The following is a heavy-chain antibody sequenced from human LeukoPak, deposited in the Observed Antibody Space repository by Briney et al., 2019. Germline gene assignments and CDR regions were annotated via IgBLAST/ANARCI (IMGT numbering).Heavy chain of an antibody. Sequence: SETLSLTCTVSGGSISSYYWSWIRQPPGKGLEWIGYIFFSGTTNYNPSLKSRVTISVDTSKNQFSLKMTSVTAADTAVYFCARVGSGGAWFDFWGQGTLVTVSS. CDR3: ARVGSGGAWFDF. CDR2: IFFSGTT. CDR1: GGSISSYY. J-gene: IGHJ4*02. D-gene: IGHD6-19*01. V-gene: IGHV4-59*01.